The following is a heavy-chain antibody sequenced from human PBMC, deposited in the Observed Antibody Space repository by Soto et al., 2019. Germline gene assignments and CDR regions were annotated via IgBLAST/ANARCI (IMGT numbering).Heavy chain of an antibody. D-gene: IGHD3-22*01. CDR3: ARDRMPSAYYYDSSGPLDY. V-gene: IGHV1-69*13. CDR2: IIPIFGTA. Sequence: SVKVSCKASGGTFSSYAISWVRQAPGQGLEWMGGIIPIFGTANYAQKFQGRVTITADESTSTAYMELSSLRSEDTALYYCARDRMPSAYYYDSSGPLDYWGQGTLVTVSS. J-gene: IGHJ4*02. CDR1: GGTFSSYA.